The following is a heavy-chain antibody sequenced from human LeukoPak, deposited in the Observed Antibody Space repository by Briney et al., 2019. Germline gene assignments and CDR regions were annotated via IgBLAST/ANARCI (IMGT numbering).Heavy chain of an antibody. Sequence: SETLSLTCTVSGGSISSYYWSWIRQPPGKGLEWIGYIYYSGSTIYNPSLKSRVTISVDTSKNQFSLKLSSVTAADTAVYYCAREGSYYRFDYWGQGTLVTVSS. CDR1: GGSISSYY. J-gene: IGHJ4*02. D-gene: IGHD1-26*01. CDR2: IYYSGST. CDR3: AREGSYYRFDY. V-gene: IGHV4-59*01.